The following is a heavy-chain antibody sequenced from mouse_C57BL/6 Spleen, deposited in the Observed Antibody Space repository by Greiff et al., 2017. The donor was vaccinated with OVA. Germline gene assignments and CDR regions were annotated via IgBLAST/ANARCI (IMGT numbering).Heavy chain of an antibody. Sequence: QVQLQQPGAELVKPGASVKMSCKASGYTFTSYWITWVKQRPGQGLEWIGDIYPGSGSTNYNEKFKSKATLTVDTSSSTAYMQLSSLTSEDSAVYYCARGYGYDFAMDYWGQGTSVTVSS. J-gene: IGHJ4*01. V-gene: IGHV1-55*01. D-gene: IGHD2-2*01. CDR1: GYTFTSYW. CDR2: IYPGSGST. CDR3: ARGYGYDFAMDY.